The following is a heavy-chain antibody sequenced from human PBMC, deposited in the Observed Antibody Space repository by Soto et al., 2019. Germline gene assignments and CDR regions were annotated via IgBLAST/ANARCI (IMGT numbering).Heavy chain of an antibody. D-gene: IGHD3-10*01. CDR1: GFTFSSYA. CDR2: ISGSGGSA. J-gene: IGHJ6*03. V-gene: IGHV3-23*01. Sequence: EVQLLESGGGLVQPGGSLRLSCVASGFTFSSYAMSWVRQAPGKGLEWVSSISGSGGSASNADSVKGRFSISRDNSKNTLYLQMNSLRAEDTAVYYCAKFTSHYYLYQYMDVWGKGTTVTVSS. CDR3: AKFTSHYYLYQYMDV.